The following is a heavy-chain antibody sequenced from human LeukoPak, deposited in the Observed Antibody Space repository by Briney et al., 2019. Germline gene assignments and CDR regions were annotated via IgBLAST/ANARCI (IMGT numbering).Heavy chain of an antibody. CDR2: ISYDGSNK. Sequence: GGSLRLSCAASGFTFSSYGMHWVRQAPGKGLEWVAVISYDGSNKYYADSVKGRFTISRDNSKNTLYQQMNSLRAEDTAVYYCAKERTAMVNYYFDYWGQGTLVTVSS. J-gene: IGHJ4*02. CDR1: GFTFSSYG. CDR3: AKERTAMVNYYFDY. V-gene: IGHV3-30*18. D-gene: IGHD5-18*01.